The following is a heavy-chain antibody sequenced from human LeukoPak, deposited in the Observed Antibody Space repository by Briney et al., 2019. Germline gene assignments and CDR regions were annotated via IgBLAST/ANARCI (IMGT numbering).Heavy chain of an antibody. V-gene: IGHV3-30*01. CDR2: ISYDGSNK. Sequence: GRSLRLSCAASGFTFSSYAMCWVRQAPGKGLEWVALISYDGSNKYYADSVKGRFTIARDNSRDTLYLQMNSLRAEDTAVYYCARDSHIVVVTAIRGDYFDYWGQGTLVTVSS. CDR1: GFTFSSYA. J-gene: IGHJ4*02. D-gene: IGHD2-21*02. CDR3: ARDSHIVVVTAIRGDYFDY.